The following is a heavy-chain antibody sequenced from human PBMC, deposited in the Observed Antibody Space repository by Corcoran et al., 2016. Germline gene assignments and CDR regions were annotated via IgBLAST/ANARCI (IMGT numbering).Heavy chain of an antibody. CDR2: IDSSGST. V-gene: IGHV4-4*07. CDR1: GGSINGYY. Sequence: QPQLQDSGPGLVKPSETLSLTCTVHGGSINGYYWNWIRQPAGKGLEWIGRIDSSGSTNYNPSLKSRVPMSVDTSKNQFSLNLNSVTAADTAVYYCAREFDGGYYYYGMDVWGQGTTVTVSS. J-gene: IGHJ6*02. D-gene: IGHD3-10*01. CDR3: AREFDGGYYYYGMDV.